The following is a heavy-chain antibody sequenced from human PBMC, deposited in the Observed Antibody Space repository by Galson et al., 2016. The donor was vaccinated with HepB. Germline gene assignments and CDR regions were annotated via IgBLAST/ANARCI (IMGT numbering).Heavy chain of an antibody. D-gene: IGHD5-12*01. J-gene: IGHJ4*02. V-gene: IGHV3-23*01. CDR3: AKGNRGYYYYFDY. Sequence: SLRLSCAASGFTFSSYAMNWVRQAPGKGLEWVSVIRDSGLSTYYAASVRGRFTISRDNSKNTLSLQMNSLRAEDTAVYYCAKGNRGYYYYFDYWGQGALVTVSS. CDR1: GFTFSSYA. CDR2: IRDSGLST.